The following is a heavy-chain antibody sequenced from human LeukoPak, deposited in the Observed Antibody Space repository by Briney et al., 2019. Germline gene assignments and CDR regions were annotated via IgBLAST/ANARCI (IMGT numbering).Heavy chain of an antibody. J-gene: IGHJ5*02. D-gene: IGHD3-10*01. CDR1: GYTLTELS. CDR2: FDPEDGET. V-gene: IGHV1-24*01. CDR3: ATRREVQGVYQGYWFDP. Sequence: ASVKVSCKVSGYTLTELSMHWVRQAPGKGLEWMGGFDPEDGETIYAQRFQGRVTMTEDTSTDTAYMELSSLRSEDTAVYYCATRREVQGVYQGYWFDPWGQGTLVTVSS.